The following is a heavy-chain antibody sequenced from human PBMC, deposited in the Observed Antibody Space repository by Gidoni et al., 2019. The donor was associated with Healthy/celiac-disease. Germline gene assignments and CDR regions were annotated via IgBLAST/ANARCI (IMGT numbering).Heavy chain of an antibody. CDR2: IYWDDDK. Sequence: QITLKESGPTLVKPTQTLTLTCTFSGFSLSTSGVGVGWIRQPPGKALEWLALIYWDDDKRYSPSLKSRLTITKDTSKNQVVLTMTNMDPVDTATYYCAHFGPPVYGDFTAPNDAFDIWGQGTMVTVSS. V-gene: IGHV2-5*02. J-gene: IGHJ3*02. CDR1: GFSLSTSGVG. CDR3: AHFGPPVYGDFTAPNDAFDI. D-gene: IGHD4-17*01.